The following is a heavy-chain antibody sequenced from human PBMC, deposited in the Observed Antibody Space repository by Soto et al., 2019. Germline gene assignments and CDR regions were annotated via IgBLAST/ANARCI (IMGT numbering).Heavy chain of an antibody. Sequence: EVQLVESGGGLVQPGRSLRLSCAASGFTFDDFAMHWVRQVPGKALEWVSGISWSSGSIDYADSVKGRFTISRDNAKNSLPLQMNSLRAEDTALYYCARGLNYGPGSYIFFYAFELWGQETLVSVSS. CDR3: ARGLNYGPGSYIFFYAFEL. CDR2: ISWSSGSI. J-gene: IGHJ3*01. CDR1: GFTFDDFA. D-gene: IGHD3-10*01. V-gene: IGHV3-9*01.